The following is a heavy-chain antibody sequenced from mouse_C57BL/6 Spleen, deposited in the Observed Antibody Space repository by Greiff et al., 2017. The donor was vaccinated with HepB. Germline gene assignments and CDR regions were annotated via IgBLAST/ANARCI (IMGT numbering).Heavy chain of an antibody. CDR1: GYTFTSYW. D-gene: IGHD2-1*01. CDR3: ARGLYYGNYVDYFGC. J-gene: IGHJ2*01. CDR2: IDPSDSET. Sequence: QVQLKQPGAELVRPGSSVKLSCKASGYTFTSYWMHWVKQRPIQGLEWIGNIDPSDSETHYNQKFKDKATLTVDKYSSTAYMQLSSLTCEDSAVYYCARGLYYGNYVDYFGCWGQGTTLSVSS. V-gene: IGHV1-52*01.